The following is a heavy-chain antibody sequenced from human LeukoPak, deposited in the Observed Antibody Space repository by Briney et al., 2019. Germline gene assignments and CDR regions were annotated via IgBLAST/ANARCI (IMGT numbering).Heavy chain of an antibody. D-gene: IGHD6-13*01. CDR3: ARDLIAAAGGYDAFDI. J-gene: IGHJ3*02. V-gene: IGHV3-48*01. CDR1: GFTFSSYW. Sequence: GGSLRLSCAASGFTFSSYWMSWVRQAPGKGLEWVSYISSSSSTIYYADSVKGRFTISRDNAKNSLNLQMNSLRAEDTAVYYCARDLIAAAGGYDAFDIWGQGTMVTVSS. CDR2: ISSSSSTI.